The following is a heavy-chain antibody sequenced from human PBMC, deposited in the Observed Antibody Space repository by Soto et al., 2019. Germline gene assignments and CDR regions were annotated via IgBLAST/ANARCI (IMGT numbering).Heavy chain of an antibody. V-gene: IGHV4-59*01. CDR2: IYYSGST. Sequence: SETLSLTCTVSGGSISSYYWSWIRQPPGKGLEWIGYIYYSGSTNYNPSLKSRVTISVDTSKNQFSLKLSSVTAADTAVYYCARDFCSGGSCKGIDYWGQGTLVTVSS. CDR3: ARDFCSGGSCKGIDY. D-gene: IGHD2-15*01. CDR1: GGSISSYY. J-gene: IGHJ4*02.